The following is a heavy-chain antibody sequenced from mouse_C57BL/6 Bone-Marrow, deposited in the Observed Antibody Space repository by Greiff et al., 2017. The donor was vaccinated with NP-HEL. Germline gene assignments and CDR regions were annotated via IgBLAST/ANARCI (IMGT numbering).Heavy chain of an antibody. D-gene: IGHD1-1*01. CDR2: ISYDGSN. Sequence: EVQLQESGPGLVKPSQSLSLTCSVTGYSITSGYYWNWIRQFPGNKLEWMGYISYDGSNNYNPSLKNRISITRDTSKNQFFLKLNSVTTEDTATYYCARDPFPYYGSSPTEYFDVWGTGTTVTVSS. J-gene: IGHJ1*03. V-gene: IGHV3-6*01. CDR3: ARDPFPYYGSSPTEYFDV. CDR1: GYSITSGYY.